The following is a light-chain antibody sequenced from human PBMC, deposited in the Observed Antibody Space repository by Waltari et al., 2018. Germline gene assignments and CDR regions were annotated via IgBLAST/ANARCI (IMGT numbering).Light chain of an antibody. CDR2: GAS. J-gene: IGKJ4*01. Sequence: EVVLTQSPDNLSVSPGERATIYCRPSRSVNSNLAWYQHQPGQAPRLLMYGASTRPAGIPASVSGSESGAEFTLAIPDVQSGDFAVYYCQQYENWPLHFGGGTKVEI. CDR3: QQYENWPLH. V-gene: IGKV3-15*01. CDR1: RSVNSN.